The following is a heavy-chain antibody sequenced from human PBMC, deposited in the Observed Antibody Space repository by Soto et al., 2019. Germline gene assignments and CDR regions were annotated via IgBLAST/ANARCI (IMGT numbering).Heavy chain of an antibody. Sequence: QLQLQESGPGLVKPSETLSLTCTVSGGSISSSSYYWGWIRQPPGKGPEWIGSIYYSGSTYYNPSLNSRVTISVDTSKNQFSLKLSSVTAADTAVYYCARGSGSYFDYWGQGTLVTVSS. CDR2: IYYSGST. CDR3: ARGSGSYFDY. J-gene: IGHJ4*02. V-gene: IGHV4-39*01. CDR1: GGSISSSSYY. D-gene: IGHD1-26*01.